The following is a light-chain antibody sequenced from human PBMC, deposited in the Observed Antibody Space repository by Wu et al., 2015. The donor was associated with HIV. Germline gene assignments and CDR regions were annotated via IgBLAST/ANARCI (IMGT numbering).Light chain of an antibody. Sequence: DIQLTQSPSFLSASVGDRVTITCRASQGVSNYLAWYQQKPGKAPNLLISAASNLQSGVPSRFSGSGSGTEFTLTITSLQPEDFATYYCQQLSTFPITFGQGTRLDIK. J-gene: IGKJ5*01. CDR1: QGVSNY. CDR2: AAS. CDR3: QQLSTFPIT. V-gene: IGKV1-9*01.